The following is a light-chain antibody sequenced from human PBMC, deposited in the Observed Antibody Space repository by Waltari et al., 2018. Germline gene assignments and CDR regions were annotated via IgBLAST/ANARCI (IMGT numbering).Light chain of an antibody. V-gene: IGLV2-11*01. CDR3: CSYACSRWV. J-gene: IGLJ3*02. Sequence: QSALTQPRSVSGSPGQSVTISCTGTSSDVGGYKYVSWYQQHPGKAPKLMIFDVRKRPSGVPDRFSGSKSGSTASLTISGLQAEDEADYYCCSYACSRWVFGGGTKLTVL. CDR1: SSDVGGYKY. CDR2: DVR.